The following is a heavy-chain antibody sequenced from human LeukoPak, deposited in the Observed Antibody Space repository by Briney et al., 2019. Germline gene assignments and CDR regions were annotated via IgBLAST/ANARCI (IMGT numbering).Heavy chain of an antibody. CDR3: ASPYVGDRPGGIDY. CDR2: IHCTGST. Sequence: SETLSLTCTVSGGSISTSLSYWAWLRQPPGKGLEWIATIHCTGSTYCKPSLKSRLTISVDTSKDQFSLKLSSVTAADTAVYYCASPYVGDRPGGIDYWGRGTLVTVSS. J-gene: IGHJ4*02. CDR1: GGSISTSLSY. D-gene: IGHD6-6*01. V-gene: IGHV4-39*01.